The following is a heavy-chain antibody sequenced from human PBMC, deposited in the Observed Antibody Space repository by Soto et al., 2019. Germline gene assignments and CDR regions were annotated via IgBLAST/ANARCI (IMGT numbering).Heavy chain of an antibody. V-gene: IGHV1-18*01. J-gene: IGHJ4*02. CDR3: ARDRIAAAGTSFGRFDY. CDR2: ISAYNGNT. D-gene: IGHD6-13*01. Sequence: ASVNVSCKASGYTFTSYCISWVRQAPGQGLEWMGWISAYNGNTNYAQKLQGRVTMTTDTSTSTAYMELRSLRSDDTAVYYCARDRIAAAGTSFGRFDYWGQGTLVTVSS. CDR1: GYTFTSYC.